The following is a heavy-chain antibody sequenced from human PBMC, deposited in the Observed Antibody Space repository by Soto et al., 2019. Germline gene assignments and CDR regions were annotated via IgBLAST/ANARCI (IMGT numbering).Heavy chain of an antibody. V-gene: IGHV3-21*01. D-gene: IGHD5-12*01. Sequence: GGSLRLSCAASGFTFSSYSMNWVRQAPGKGLEWVSSISSSSSYIYYADSVKGRFTISRDNAKNSLYLQMNSLRAEDTAVYYCARPHIFNSGYDYYYYYYMDVWGKGTTVTVSS. J-gene: IGHJ6*03. CDR2: ISSSSSYI. CDR1: GFTFSSYS. CDR3: ARPHIFNSGYDYYYYYYMDV.